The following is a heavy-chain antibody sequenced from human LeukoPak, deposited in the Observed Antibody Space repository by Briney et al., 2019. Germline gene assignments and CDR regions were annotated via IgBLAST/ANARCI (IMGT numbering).Heavy chain of an antibody. CDR3: ARSEMATIAADY. CDR2: FIPILGIA. D-gene: IGHD5-24*01. V-gene: IGHV1-69*02. Sequence: SVKVSCKASGGTFSSYTISWVRQAPGQGLEWMGRFIPILGIANYAQKFQGRVTITADKSTSTAYMELSSLRSEDTAVYYCARSEMATIAADYWGQGTLVTVSS. CDR1: GGTFSSYT. J-gene: IGHJ4*02.